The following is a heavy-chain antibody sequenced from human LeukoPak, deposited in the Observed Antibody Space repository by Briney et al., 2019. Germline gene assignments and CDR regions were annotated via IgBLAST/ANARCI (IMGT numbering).Heavy chain of an antibody. V-gene: IGHV3-53*01. CDR2: IYGGGTT. Sequence: GGSLRLSCAASGFPFSDYAMTWVRQAPGKGLEWVSVIYGGGTTYYADSVKGRFTISRDNSKNTLYLQMNSLRAEDTAVYYCARITMSRFDPWGQGTLVTVS. D-gene: IGHD3-10*02. J-gene: IGHJ5*02. CDR1: GFPFSDYA. CDR3: ARITMSRFDP.